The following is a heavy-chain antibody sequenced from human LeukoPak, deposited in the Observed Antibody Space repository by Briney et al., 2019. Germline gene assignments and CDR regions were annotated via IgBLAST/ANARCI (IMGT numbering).Heavy chain of an antibody. CDR3: AKAATWAYNWFDP. D-gene: IGHD1-26*01. J-gene: IGHJ5*02. V-gene: IGHV3-23*01. Sequence: GGSLRLSCAASELTFNSKAMSWVRQAPGKGLEWVSGISGSGSTTYYADSLKGRFTISRDNSKDTLYLQMNSLRGDDTAVYYCAKAATWAYNWFDPWGQGTLVTVSS. CDR1: ELTFNSKA. CDR2: ISGSGSTT.